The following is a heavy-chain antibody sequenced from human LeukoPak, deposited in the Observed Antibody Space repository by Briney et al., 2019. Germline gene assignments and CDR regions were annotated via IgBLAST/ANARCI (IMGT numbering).Heavy chain of an antibody. J-gene: IGHJ4*02. D-gene: IGHD3-22*01. CDR1: GGSISSSSYY. Sequence: PSETLSLTCTVSGGSISSSSYYWGWIRQPPGKGLEWIGSIYYIGSTNYNPSLKSRVTMSVDTSKNQFSLKLSPVTAADTAVYYCARDYYDSSGYYRPFDYWGQGTLVTVSS. CDR2: IYYIGST. CDR3: ARDYYDSSGYYRPFDY. V-gene: IGHV4-39*07.